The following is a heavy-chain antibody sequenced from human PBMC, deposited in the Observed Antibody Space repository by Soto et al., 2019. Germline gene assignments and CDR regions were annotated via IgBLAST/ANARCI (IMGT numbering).Heavy chain of an antibody. Sequence: GGSLRLSCVASGITFSSYAMSWVRQAPGKGLEWVSGVRGGGGSTHYADPVKGRFSISRDTAKNTLYLEMNSLRAEDTAVYYCAKVDTSGWPPYYYYMDVWGKGTTVTVSS. CDR2: VRGGGGST. CDR1: GITFSSYA. CDR3: AKVDTSGWPPYYYYMDV. V-gene: IGHV3-23*01. D-gene: IGHD6-19*01. J-gene: IGHJ6*03.